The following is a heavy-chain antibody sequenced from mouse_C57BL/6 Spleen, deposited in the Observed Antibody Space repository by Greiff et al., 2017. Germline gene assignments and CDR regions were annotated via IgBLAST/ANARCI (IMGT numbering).Heavy chain of an antibody. D-gene: IGHD4-1*01. CDR3: ARESELTGYFDY. CDR2: ISDGGSYT. J-gene: IGHJ2*01. Sequence: DVKLVESGGGLVKPGGSLKLSCAASGFTFSSYAMSWVRQTPEKRLEWVATISDGGSYTYYPDNVKGRFTISRDNAKNNLYLQMSHLKSEDTAMYYCARESELTGYFDYWGQGTTRTVSS. V-gene: IGHV5-4*01. CDR1: GFTFSSYA.